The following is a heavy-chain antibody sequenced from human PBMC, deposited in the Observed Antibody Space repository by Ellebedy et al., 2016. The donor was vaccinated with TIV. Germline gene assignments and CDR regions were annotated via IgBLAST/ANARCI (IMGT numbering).Heavy chain of an antibody. Sequence: GESLKISCAVPGFTFSTSWMSWVRQAPGQGLEWVANRNGDGNERNYVDSVEGRFTISRDNTRNSLYLQMNSLIADDTAVYYCTKDGSGTMNFWGQGTLVTVSS. J-gene: IGHJ4*02. D-gene: IGHD1-1*01. CDR1: GFTFSTSW. CDR3: TKDGSGTMNF. CDR2: RNGDGNER. V-gene: IGHV3-7*01.